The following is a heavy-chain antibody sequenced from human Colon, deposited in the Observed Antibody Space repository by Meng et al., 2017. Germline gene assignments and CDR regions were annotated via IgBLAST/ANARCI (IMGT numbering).Heavy chain of an antibody. CDR1: GYTFTDCY. CDR2: IIPSSGVA. D-gene: IGHD1-7*01. CDR3: ARDGGNYDFDY. J-gene: IGHJ4*02. V-gene: IGHV1-2*06. Sequence: QVQLVQSGPVVKKPGASVNLPCKASGYTFTDCYVHWVRQAPGQGLEWMGRIIPSSGVANSAQKFQGRVTLTWDTSISTAYMELSSLRSDDTAIYYCARDGGNYDFDYWGQGTLVTVSS.